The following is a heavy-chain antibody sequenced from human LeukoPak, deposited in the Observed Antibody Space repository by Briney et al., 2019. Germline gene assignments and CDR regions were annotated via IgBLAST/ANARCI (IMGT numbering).Heavy chain of an antibody. J-gene: IGHJ4*02. D-gene: IGHD1-26*01. V-gene: IGHV3-23*01. CDR3: ARGDGRVGESPFDY. Sequence: PGGSLRLSCAASGFTFSSYAMSWVRQAPGKGLEWVSAISGSGGSTYYADSVKGRFTISRDNAKNSLYLQMNSLRAEDTAVYYCARGDGRVGESPFDYWGQGTLVTVSS. CDR2: ISGSGGST. CDR1: GFTFSSYA.